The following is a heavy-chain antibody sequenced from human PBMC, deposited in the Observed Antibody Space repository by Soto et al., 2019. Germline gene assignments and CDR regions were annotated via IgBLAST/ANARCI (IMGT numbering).Heavy chain of an antibody. J-gene: IGHJ5*02. D-gene: IGHD2-15*01. CDR2: ISADGRDL. CDR1: GFTFSQYV. Sequence: GLLRLSCAASGFTFSQYVMHGVRQAPGEGPEWAAAISADGRDLFYAASLEGRCNISRDNSKKTLFLQMNSLASEHTSVYSFASCSLVVIPVTGFDPWGQGTLDTVSS. CDR3: ASCSLVVIPVTGFDP. V-gene: IGHV3-30*03.